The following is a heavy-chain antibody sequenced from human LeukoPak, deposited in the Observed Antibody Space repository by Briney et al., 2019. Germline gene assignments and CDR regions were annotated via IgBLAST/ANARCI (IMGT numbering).Heavy chain of an antibody. CDR1: GFTSSSHS. Sequence: GGSLRLSCVASGFTSSSHSMSWVRQAPGKGLECVANVKRDGTSKNYVDSVKGRFTISRDNAKNSLYLQMNSLRAEDTAVYYCARDYIVLRSFDYWGQGTLVTVSS. J-gene: IGHJ4*02. CDR3: ARDYIVLRSFDY. CDR2: VKRDGTSK. V-gene: IGHV3-7*01. D-gene: IGHD2/OR15-2a*01.